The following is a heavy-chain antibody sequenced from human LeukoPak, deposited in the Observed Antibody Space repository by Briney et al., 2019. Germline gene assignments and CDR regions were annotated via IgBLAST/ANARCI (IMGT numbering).Heavy chain of an antibody. J-gene: IGHJ4*02. Sequence: VQPGRSLRLSCAASGFTFSSYAMHWVRRAPGKGLEWVAVISYDGSNKYYADSVKGRFTISRDNSKNTLYLQMNSLRAEDTAVYYCARDALITMIVVGPIDYWGQGTLVTVSS. V-gene: IGHV3-30-3*01. D-gene: IGHD3-22*01. CDR3: ARDALITMIVVGPIDY. CDR2: ISYDGSNK. CDR1: GFTFSSYA.